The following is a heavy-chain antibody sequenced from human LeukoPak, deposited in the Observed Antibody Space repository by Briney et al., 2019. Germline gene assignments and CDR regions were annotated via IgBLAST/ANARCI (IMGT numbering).Heavy chain of an antibody. V-gene: IGHV4-34*01. CDR3: ARRPYYYYYMDV. CDR1: GGSFSGYY. Sequence: SGTLSLTCAVYGGSFSGYYWSWIRQPPGKGLEWIGEINHSGSTNYNPSLKSRVTISVDTSKNQFSLKLSSVTTADTAVYYCARRPYYYYYMDVWGKGTTVTVSS. J-gene: IGHJ6*03. CDR2: INHSGST.